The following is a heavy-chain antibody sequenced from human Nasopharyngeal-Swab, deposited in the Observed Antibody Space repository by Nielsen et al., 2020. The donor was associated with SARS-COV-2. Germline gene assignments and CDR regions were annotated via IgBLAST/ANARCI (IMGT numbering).Heavy chain of an antibody. D-gene: IGHD2-8*02. V-gene: IGHV3-74*01. CDR1: GFSFSDYW. CDR3: ARDPMGVLGFDY. J-gene: IGHJ4*02. Sequence: GESLKISCVASGFSFSDYWMHWVRQAPGKGLVWVSRIKTDGSRAVYADSVKGRFTISRDNVKNTLYMEMNSLRAEDTAVYYCARDPMGVLGFDYWGQGTLVTVSS. CDR2: IKTDGSRA.